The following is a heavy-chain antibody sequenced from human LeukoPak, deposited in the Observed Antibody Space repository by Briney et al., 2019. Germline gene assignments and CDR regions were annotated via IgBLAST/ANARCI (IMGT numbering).Heavy chain of an antibody. V-gene: IGHV3-74*01. J-gene: IGHJ4*02. Sequence: GGSLRLSCAASGFTFSSYWMHWVRQAPGKGLVWVSRINNDGSSTTYADSVKGRFTISRDNSKNTLYLQMNSLRAEDTAVYYCANAAVFTVNWGQGTLVTVSS. CDR2: INNDGSST. CDR3: ANAAVFTVN. D-gene: IGHD6-13*01. CDR1: GFTFSSYW.